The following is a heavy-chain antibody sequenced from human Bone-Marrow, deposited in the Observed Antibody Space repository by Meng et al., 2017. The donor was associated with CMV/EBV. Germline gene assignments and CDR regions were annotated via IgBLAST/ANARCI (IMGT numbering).Heavy chain of an antibody. J-gene: IGHJ6*02. CDR2: IHSGDGRT. V-gene: IGHV3-23*03. CDR1: GFNFRNYG. Sequence: GGSLRLSCAASGFNFRNYGMTWVRHVPGKGLEWVSIIHSGDGRTFYADSVKGRFTISRENVKNIVYLEMNSLRPEDTAVYYCAKDGPIRMDGWGQGTTVTVPS. CDR3: AKDGPIRMDG.